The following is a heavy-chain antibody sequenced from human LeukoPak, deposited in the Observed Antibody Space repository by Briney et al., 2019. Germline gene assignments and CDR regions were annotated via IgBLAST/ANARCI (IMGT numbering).Heavy chain of an antibody. Sequence: GGSLRLSCAATGFTLSNNTMAWVRQAPGKGLEWVSPIISAGSTYYADSVKGRFTFSRDNSKNTLYLQMNSLRAGDTAVYYCAGRNYGSGSHYNYWGQGALVTVSS. V-gene: IGHV3-23*01. CDR3: AGRNYGSGSHYNY. D-gene: IGHD3-10*01. CDR1: GFTLSNNT. J-gene: IGHJ4*02. CDR2: IISAGST.